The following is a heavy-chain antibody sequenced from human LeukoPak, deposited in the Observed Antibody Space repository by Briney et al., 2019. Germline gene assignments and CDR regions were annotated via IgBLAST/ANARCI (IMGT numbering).Heavy chain of an antibody. CDR2: IYYSGST. D-gene: IGHD3-22*01. CDR1: GGSISSYY. J-gene: IGHJ5*02. V-gene: IGHV4-59*12. CDR3: ARGRTYYDSSGARLNWFDP. Sequence: SETLSLTCTVSGGSISSYYWSWIRQPPGKGLEWIGYIYYSGSTNYNPSLKSRVTISVDTSKNQFSLKLSSVTAADTAVYYCARGRTYYDSSGARLNWFDPWGQGTLVTVSS.